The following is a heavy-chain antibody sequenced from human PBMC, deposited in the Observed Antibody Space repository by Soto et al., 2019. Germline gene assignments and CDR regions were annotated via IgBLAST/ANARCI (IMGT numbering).Heavy chain of an antibody. D-gene: IGHD3-16*02. CDR1: GFTYSSYW. Sequence: EVQLVESGGGLVQPGGSLRLSCAASGFTYSSYWMHWVRQAPGKGLVWVSRINSDGSSTSYADSVKGRFTISRDNAKNTLYLEMSSLRAEDTAVYDCARGAPITFGGVIVTGGMIDYWGQGTLVTVSS. J-gene: IGHJ4*02. CDR2: INSDGSST. CDR3: ARGAPITFGGVIVTGGMIDY. V-gene: IGHV3-74*01.